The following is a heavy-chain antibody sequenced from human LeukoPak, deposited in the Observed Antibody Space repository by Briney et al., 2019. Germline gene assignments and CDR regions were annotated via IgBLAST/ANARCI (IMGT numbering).Heavy chain of an antibody. CDR2: INHSGST. Sequence: PSETLSLTCAVYGGSFSGYYWSWIRQPPGKGLEWIGEINHSGSTNYNPSLKSRVTISVDTFKNQFSLKLSSVTAADAAVYYCARGTAVAGGDYWGQGTLVTVSS. V-gene: IGHV4-34*01. CDR1: GGSFSGYY. CDR3: ARGTAVAGGDY. J-gene: IGHJ4*02. D-gene: IGHD6-19*01.